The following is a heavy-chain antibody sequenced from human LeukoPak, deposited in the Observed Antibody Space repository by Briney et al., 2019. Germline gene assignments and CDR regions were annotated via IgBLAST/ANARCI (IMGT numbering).Heavy chain of an antibody. CDR3: ARSTGWFDP. V-gene: IGHV4-59*01. D-gene: IGHD7-27*01. J-gene: IGHJ5*02. Sequence: SETLSLTCTVSGGSISSYYWSSIRQPPGKGLEWIGYIYYSGSTNYNPSLKSRVTISVDTSKNQFSLKLSSVTAADTAVYYCARSTGWFDPWGQGTLVTVSS. CDR1: GGSISSYY. CDR2: IYYSGST.